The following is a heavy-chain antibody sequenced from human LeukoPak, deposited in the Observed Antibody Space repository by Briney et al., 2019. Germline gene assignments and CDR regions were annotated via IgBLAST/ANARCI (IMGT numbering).Heavy chain of an antibody. Sequence: PSETLSLTCTVSGGSISSYYWSWIRQPAGKGLEWIGRIYSSGSTNYNPSLKSLVTISVDTSKNQFSLKLSSVTAADTAVYYCARWGRQWVVRSAFDIWGQGTMVTVSS. D-gene: IGHD6-19*01. CDR2: IYSSGST. CDR1: GGSISSYY. J-gene: IGHJ3*02. CDR3: ARWGRQWVVRSAFDI. V-gene: IGHV4-4*07.